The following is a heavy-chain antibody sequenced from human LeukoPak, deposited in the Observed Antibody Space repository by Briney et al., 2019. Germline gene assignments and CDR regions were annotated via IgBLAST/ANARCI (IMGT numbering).Heavy chain of an antibody. CDR1: GFTFDDYA. CDR3: ANHYDSSGDGDY. CDR2: ISWNSGSI. D-gene: IGHD3-22*01. V-gene: IGHV3-9*01. J-gene: IGHJ4*02. Sequence: GGSLRLSCAASGFTFDDYAMHWVRQAPGKGLEWVSGISWNSGSIGYADSVKGRFTISRDNAKNSLYLQMNSLRPEDTAVYYCANHYDSSGDGDYWGQGTLVTVSS.